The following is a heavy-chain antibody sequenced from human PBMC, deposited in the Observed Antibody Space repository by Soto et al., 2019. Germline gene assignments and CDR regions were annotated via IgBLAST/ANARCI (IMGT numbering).Heavy chain of an antibody. D-gene: IGHD2-2*01. CDR2: IRSKSNSYAT. V-gene: IGHV3-73*02. Sequence: EVQLVESGGGLVQPGGSLKLSCAASGFTFSGSAMHWVRQASGKGLEWVGRIRSKSNSYATAYAASVKGRFTISRDDSKNTAYLPMNNLKSEDTAVYYCTRREGYCSSTNCPNWFDPWGQGTLVTVSS. CDR3: TRREGYCSSTNCPNWFDP. J-gene: IGHJ5*02. CDR1: GFTFSGSA.